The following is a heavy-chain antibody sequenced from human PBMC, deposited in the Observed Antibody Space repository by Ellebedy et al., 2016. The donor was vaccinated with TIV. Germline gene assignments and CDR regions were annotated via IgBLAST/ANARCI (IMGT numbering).Heavy chain of an antibody. CDR3: ARRGSYGDYAVQINSWFDP. J-gene: IGHJ5*02. CDR2: IYQDGSDE. Sequence: GESLKISCAASGFSFRSYWMSWVRQAPGKGLEWVANIYQDGSDEYYVDSVKGRFTISRDNDNKALFLQMNSLRVEYTAVYYCARRGSYGDYAVQINSWFDPWGQGTLVTVSS. CDR1: GFSFRSYW. V-gene: IGHV3-7*01. D-gene: IGHD4-17*01.